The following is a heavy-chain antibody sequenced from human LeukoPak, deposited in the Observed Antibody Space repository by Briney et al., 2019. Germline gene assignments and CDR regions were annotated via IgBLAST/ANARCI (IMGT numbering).Heavy chain of an antibody. CDR3: AKDRSSSWAFDY. J-gene: IGHJ4*02. Sequence: GGSLRLSCAASGFTFSSNGMHWVRQAPGKGLEWVAVISYDGSKKYYADSVKGRFTVSRDDSKNTLYLQMNSLRAEDAAVYYCAKDRSSSWAFDYWGQGTLATVSS. CDR2: ISYDGSKK. CDR1: GFTFSSNG. V-gene: IGHV3-30*18. D-gene: IGHD6-13*01.